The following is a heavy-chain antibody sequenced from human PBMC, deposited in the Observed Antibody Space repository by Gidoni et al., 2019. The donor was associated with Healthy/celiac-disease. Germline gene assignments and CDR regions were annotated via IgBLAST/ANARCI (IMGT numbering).Heavy chain of an antibody. CDR3: ARQERSSGSTYYFDY. CDR2: IYYSGST. V-gene: IGHV4-39*01. J-gene: IGHJ4*02. Sequence: QLQLQESGPGLVKPSATLSLTCTVSGGSISSSSYYWGWIRQPPGKGLEWIGSIYYSGSTYYNPSLKSRVTISVDTSKNQFSLKLSSVTAADTAVYYCARQERSSGSTYYFDYWGQGTLVTVSS. D-gene: IGHD3-22*01. CDR1: GGSISSSSYY.